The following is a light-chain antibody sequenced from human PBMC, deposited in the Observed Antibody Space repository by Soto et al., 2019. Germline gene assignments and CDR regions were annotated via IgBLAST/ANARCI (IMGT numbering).Light chain of an antibody. CDR1: QSVNDY. V-gene: IGKV1-39*01. CDR2: AAS. Sequence: DFQVTQSPSSLSASVGDRVTITCRASQSVNDYLNWYQQRPGKAPRLLIYAASTLHSGVLSRFSGSGFGTDFSLTITSLQPEDFATYYCQQSFSTPYIFGQGTKVDIK. J-gene: IGKJ2*01. CDR3: QQSFSTPYI.